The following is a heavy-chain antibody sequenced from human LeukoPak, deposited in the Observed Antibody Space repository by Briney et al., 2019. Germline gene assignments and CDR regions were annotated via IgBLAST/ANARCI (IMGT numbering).Heavy chain of an antibody. V-gene: IGHV3-33*05. CDR3: AKEGWGLMITFGGVIVIPVYFDY. J-gene: IGHJ4*02. Sequence: GGSLRLSCAASGFTFSSYGMHWVRQAPGKGLEWVAVISYDGSNKYYADSVKGRFTISRDNSKNTLYLQMNSLRAEDTAVYYCAKEGWGLMITFGGVIVIPVYFDYWGQGTLVTVSS. D-gene: IGHD3-16*02. CDR2: ISYDGSNK. CDR1: GFTFSSYG.